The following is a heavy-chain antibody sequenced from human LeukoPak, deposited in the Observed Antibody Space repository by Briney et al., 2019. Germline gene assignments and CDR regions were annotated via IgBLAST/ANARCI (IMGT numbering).Heavy chain of an antibody. CDR1: GFTFSTYA. J-gene: IGHJ3*02. V-gene: IGHV3-30*18. CDR2: ISYDGSNK. D-gene: IGHD6-13*01. CDR3: AKDLSPGEQQLVQNDAFDI. Sequence: GGSLRLSCAASGFTFSTYAMHWVRQAPGKGLEWVAVISYDGSNKYYADSVKGRFTISRDNSKNTLYLQMNSLRAEDTAVYYCAKDLSPGEQQLVQNDAFDIWGQGTMVTVSS.